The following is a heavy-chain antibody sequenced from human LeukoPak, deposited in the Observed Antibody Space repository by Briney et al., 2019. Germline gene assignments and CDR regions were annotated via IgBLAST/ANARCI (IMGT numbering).Heavy chain of an antibody. D-gene: IGHD4-17*01. CDR1: GFTFSTYA. Sequence: PGGSLRLSCAASGFTFSTYAMSWVRQAPGKGLEWVSAVRGSGSDTYYADSVKGRFTISRDNSKNTLYLQMNSLTAEDTAVYHCAKDPNGDYIGAFDMWGQGTMVTVSS. CDR2: VRGSGSDT. J-gene: IGHJ3*02. V-gene: IGHV3-23*01. CDR3: AKDPNGDYIGAFDM.